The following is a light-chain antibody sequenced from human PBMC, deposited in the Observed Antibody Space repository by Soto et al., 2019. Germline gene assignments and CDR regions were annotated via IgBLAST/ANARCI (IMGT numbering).Light chain of an antibody. V-gene: IGKV1-5*01. J-gene: IGKJ1*01. Sequence: DIQMTQSPSVLSASVGDSFTITCRASQSIGKHLNWYQQKPGKAPKLLIYDASSLEGGVPSRFSGSGSGTEFTLTISGLQPDDFATYYCQQYNSFSWTFGQGTKVDIK. CDR2: DAS. CDR1: QSIGKH. CDR3: QQYNSFSWT.